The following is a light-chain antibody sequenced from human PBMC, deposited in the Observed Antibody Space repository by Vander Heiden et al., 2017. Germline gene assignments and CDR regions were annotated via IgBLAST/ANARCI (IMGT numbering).Light chain of an antibody. V-gene: IGKV1-9*01. CDR1: QGISSY. CDR2: AAS. CDR3: QQLNSYPRT. J-gene: IGKJ1*01. Sequence: TPAPSFLSASVGDSVTITCRASQGISSYLAWYQQKPGKAPKLLIYAASTLQSGVPSRFSGSGSGTEFTLTISSLQPEDFATYYCQQLNSYPRTFGQGTKVEIK.